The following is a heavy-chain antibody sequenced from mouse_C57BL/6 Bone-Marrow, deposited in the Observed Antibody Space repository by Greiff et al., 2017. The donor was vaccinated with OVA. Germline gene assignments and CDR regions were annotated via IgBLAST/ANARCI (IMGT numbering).Heavy chain of an antibody. CDR2: ISDGGSYT. CDR1: GFTFSSYA. CDR3: ARDGAWFAY. Sequence: EVKVVESGGGLVKPGGSLKLSCAASGFTFSSYAMSWVRQTPAKRLEWVATISDGGSYTYYPDNVKGRFTISRDNAKNNLYLQMSHLKAEDTAMYDCARDGAWFAYWGQGTLVTVSA. V-gene: IGHV5-4*01. J-gene: IGHJ3*01.